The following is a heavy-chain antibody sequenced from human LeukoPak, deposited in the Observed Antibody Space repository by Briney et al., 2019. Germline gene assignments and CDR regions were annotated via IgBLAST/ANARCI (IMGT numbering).Heavy chain of an antibody. CDR2: IRYDGNNK. Sequence: GGSLRLSCAASGFGVSVNYMSWVRQAPGKGLEWVAFIRYDGNNKYYADSVKGRFTISRDNSKNTLYLQMNSLRAEDTAVYYCARDRYYYDSSGYLNYWGQGTLVTVSS. V-gene: IGHV3-30*02. D-gene: IGHD3-22*01. J-gene: IGHJ4*02. CDR1: GFGVSVNY. CDR3: ARDRYYYDSSGYLNY.